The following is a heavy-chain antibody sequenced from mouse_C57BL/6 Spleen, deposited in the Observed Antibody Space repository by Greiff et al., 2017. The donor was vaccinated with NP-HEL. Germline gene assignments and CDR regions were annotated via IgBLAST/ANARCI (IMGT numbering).Heavy chain of an antibody. CDR3: ARYMGGDYGAWFAY. CDR1: GFTFTDYY. J-gene: IGHJ3*01. D-gene: IGHD2-13*01. V-gene: IGHV7-3*01. Sequence: VESGGGLVQPGGSLSLSCAASGFTFTDYYMSWVRQPPGKALEWLGFSRNKANGYTTEYSAPVTGRFIISIDNSPSILYLQRNALRAEDSATYYCARYMGGDYGAWFAYWGQGPLVTVSA. CDR2: SRNKANGYTT.